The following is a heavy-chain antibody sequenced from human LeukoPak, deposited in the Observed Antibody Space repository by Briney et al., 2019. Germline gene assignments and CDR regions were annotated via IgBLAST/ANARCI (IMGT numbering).Heavy chain of an antibody. D-gene: IGHD4-17*01. CDR3: AKGLYGENFDY. J-gene: IGHJ4*02. CDR1: GFTFSSYG. CDR2: IRYDGSNK. Sequence: GGSLRLSCAASGFTFSSYGMYWVRQAPGKGLEWVAFIRYDGSNKYYADSVKGWFTISRDNSKNTLYLQMNSLRAEDTAVYYCAKGLYGENFDYWGQGTLVTVSS. V-gene: IGHV3-30*02.